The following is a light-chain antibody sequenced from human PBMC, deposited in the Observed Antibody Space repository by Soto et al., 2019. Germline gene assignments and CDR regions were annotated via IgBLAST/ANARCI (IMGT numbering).Light chain of an antibody. CDR3: CSYAGSYILV. CDR2: DVS. J-gene: IGLJ2*01. CDR1: SSDVGGYNY. V-gene: IGLV2-11*01. Sequence: QSVLTQPRSVSGSPGQSVTISCTGTSSDVGGYNYVSWYQQHPGKAPKLMIYDVSKRLSGVPDRFSGSKSGNTASLTISGLQAEDEADYYCCSYAGSYILVFGGGTKVTVL.